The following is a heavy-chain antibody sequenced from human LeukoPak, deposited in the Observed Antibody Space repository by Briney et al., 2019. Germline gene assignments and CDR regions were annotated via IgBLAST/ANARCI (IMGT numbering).Heavy chain of an antibody. CDR2: IKYDGSDK. J-gene: IGHJ4*02. CDR1: GFTFSSYG. Sequence: GRSLRLSLAASGFTFSSYGMPWVRQAPGKGLEWVAVIKYDGSDKYYPDLVKGRLTISRDNSKNTLYLQMNSLRAEDTAVYYCARDLWVGEFNFFDQWGQGTLVTVSS. D-gene: IGHD3-10*01. CDR3: ARDLWVGEFNFFDQ. V-gene: IGHV3-33*01.